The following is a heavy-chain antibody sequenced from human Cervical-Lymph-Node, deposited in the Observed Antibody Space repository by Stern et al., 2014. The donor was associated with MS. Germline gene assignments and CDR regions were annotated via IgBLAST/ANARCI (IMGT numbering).Heavy chain of an antibody. D-gene: IGHD4-17*01. V-gene: IGHV4-30-2*01. CDR1: GGSISSGGYS. CDR3: ARSSTVTPNAFDI. Sequence: QLQLQESGSGLVKPSQTLSLTCAVSGGSISSGGYSWSWIRQPPGKGLEWIGYIYHSGSTYYNPSLKSRVTISVDMSKTQFSLNLSSVTAADTAVYYCARSSTVTPNAFDIWGQGTMVTVSS. CDR2: IYHSGST. J-gene: IGHJ3*02.